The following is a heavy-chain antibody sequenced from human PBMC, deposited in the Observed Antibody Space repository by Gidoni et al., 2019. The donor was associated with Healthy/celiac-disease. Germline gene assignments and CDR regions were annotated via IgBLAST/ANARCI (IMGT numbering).Heavy chain of an antibody. CDR1: GGTFSSYA. D-gene: IGHD3-16*02. Sequence: QVQLVQSGAEVKKPGSSVKVSCKASGGTFSSYAISGARQAPGQGLEWMGGIIPIFGTANYAQKFQGRVTITADESTSTAYMELSSLGSEDTAVYYCARGLVVYDYVWGSYRPTYYFDYWGQGTLVTVSS. V-gene: IGHV1-69*01. CDR3: ARGLVVYDYVWGSYRPTYYFDY. J-gene: IGHJ4*02. CDR2: IIPIFGTA.